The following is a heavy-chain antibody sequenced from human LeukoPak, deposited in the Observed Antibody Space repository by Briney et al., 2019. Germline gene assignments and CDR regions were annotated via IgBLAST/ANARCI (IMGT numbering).Heavy chain of an antibody. D-gene: IGHD3-22*01. CDR2: IYHSGST. V-gene: IGHV4-38-2*01. J-gene: IGHJ5*02. Sequence: SETLSLTCAVSGCSISSGYYWGWIRQPPGKGLEWIGGIYHSGSTYYNPSLKSRVNISVDTSKNQFSLKLSSVTAADTAVYYCARRREDYYYDSSGYSFDPWGQGTLVTVSS. CDR3: ARRREDYYYDSSGYSFDP. CDR1: GCSISSGYY.